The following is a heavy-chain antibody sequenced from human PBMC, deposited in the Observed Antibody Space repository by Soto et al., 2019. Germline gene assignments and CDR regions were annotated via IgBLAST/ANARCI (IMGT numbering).Heavy chain of an antibody. V-gene: IGHV3-72*01. J-gene: IGHJ4*02. Sequence: GGSLILSGAASEFAFSDPCMAWVRKAPGKGLEWFGRTRNKANSYTTESAASVNGRFTLSGDDSKNSLYLQMNSLKTENTAVYYCARGSHYDFWSGYSYYFDYWGQGTLVTVSS. CDR2: TRNKANSYTT. CDR3: ARGSHYDFWSGYSYYFDY. CDR1: EFAFSDPC. D-gene: IGHD3-3*01.